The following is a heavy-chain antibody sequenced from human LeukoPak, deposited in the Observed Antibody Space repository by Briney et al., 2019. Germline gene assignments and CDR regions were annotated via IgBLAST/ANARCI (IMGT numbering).Heavy chain of an antibody. CDR3: ARGAGDYDILTGYYTGYYYYMDV. V-gene: IGHV3-23*01. Sequence: GGTLRLSCAASGFTFSSYAMSWVRQAPGKGLEWVSAISGSGGSTYYADSVKGRFTISRDNSKNTLYLQMNSLRAEDTAVYYCARGAGDYDILTGYYTGYYYYMDVWGKGTTVTISS. J-gene: IGHJ6*03. CDR2: ISGSGGST. D-gene: IGHD3-9*01. CDR1: GFTFSSYA.